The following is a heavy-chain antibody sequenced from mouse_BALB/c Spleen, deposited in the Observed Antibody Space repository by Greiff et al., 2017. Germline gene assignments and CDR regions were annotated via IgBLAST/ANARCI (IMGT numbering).Heavy chain of an antibody. Sequence: EVQVVESGGGLVKPGGSLKLSCAASGFTFSSYAMSWVRQTPEKRLEWVATISSGGSYTYYPDSVKGRFTISRDNAKNTLYLQMSSLRSEDTAMYYCARLPYDYVLYAMDYWGQGTSVTVSS. CDR1: GFTFSSYA. CDR3: ARLPYDYVLYAMDY. CDR2: ISSGGSYT. J-gene: IGHJ4*01. V-gene: IGHV5-9-3*01. D-gene: IGHD2-4*01.